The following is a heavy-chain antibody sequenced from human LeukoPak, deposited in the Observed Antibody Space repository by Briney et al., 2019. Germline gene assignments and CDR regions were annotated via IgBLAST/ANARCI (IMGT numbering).Heavy chain of an antibody. D-gene: IGHD1-20*01. CDR1: GYSFISFY. V-gene: IGHV1-46*01. CDR2: INPSGGST. J-gene: IGHJ4*02. Sequence: GASVKLSCKASGYSFISFYIHWVRQAPGQGLELMGVINPSGGSTAYAQQFQGRVTMTRDTSTSTVYMELSSLRSEDTAVYYCARHSLIGTTPFDYWGQGTLVTVSS. CDR3: ARHSLIGTTPFDY.